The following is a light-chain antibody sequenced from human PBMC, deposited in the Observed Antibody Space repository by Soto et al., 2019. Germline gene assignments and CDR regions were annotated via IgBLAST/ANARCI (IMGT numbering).Light chain of an antibody. V-gene: IGLV2-11*01. Sequence: QSALTQPRSVSGSPGQSVTISCTGTSSDVVSWYQQHPDKAPKHIIYYVSQRPSGVPDRFSGSKSGNTASLTISGLQAEDEADYYCCSSAGGFTWVFGGGTKVTVL. CDR1: SSDV. J-gene: IGLJ3*02. CDR2: YVS. CDR3: CSSAGGFTWV.